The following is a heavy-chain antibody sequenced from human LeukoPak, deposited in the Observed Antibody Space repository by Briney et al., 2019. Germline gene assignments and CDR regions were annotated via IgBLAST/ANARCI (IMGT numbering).Heavy chain of an antibody. V-gene: IGHV1-58*01. J-gene: IGHJ6*02. CDR2: IVVGSGNT. CDR3: AAPGAAAGDGDYYYGMDV. CDR1: GFTFTSSA. Sequence: ASVKVSCKASGFTFTSSAVQWVRQARGQRLEWIGWIVVGSGNTNYAQKFQERVTITRDMSTSTAYMELSSLRSEDTAVYYCAAPGAAAGDGDYYYGMDVWGQGTTVTVSS. D-gene: IGHD6-13*01.